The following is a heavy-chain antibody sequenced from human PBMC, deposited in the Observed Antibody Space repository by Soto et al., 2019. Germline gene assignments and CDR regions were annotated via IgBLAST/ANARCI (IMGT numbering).Heavy chain of an antibody. D-gene: IGHD5-12*01. CDR3: ATRRDGYNYLDY. Sequence: PGGSLRLSSTASGFNVISNYMSWVRQAPGKGLEWVSVIYSGGSTYYADSVKGRFTISRDNSKNTLYLQMNSLRAEDTAVYYCATRRDGYNYLDYWGQGTLVTVSS. CDR1: GFNVISNY. J-gene: IGHJ4*02. CDR2: IYSGGST. V-gene: IGHV3-66*01.